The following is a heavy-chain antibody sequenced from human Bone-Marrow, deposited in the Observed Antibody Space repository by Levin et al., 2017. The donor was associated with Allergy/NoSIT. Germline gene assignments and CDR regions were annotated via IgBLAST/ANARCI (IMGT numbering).Heavy chain of an antibody. D-gene: IGHD3-10*01. J-gene: IGHJ4*02. CDR2: ISAYNGNT. Sequence: WASVKVSCKASGYTFTSYGISWVRQAPGQGLEWMGWISAYNGNTNYAQKLQGRVTMTTDTSTSTAYMELRSLRSDDTAVYYCARRAFYYYGSGSYVYFDYWGQGTLVTVSS. CDR3: ARRAFYYYGSGSYVYFDY. V-gene: IGHV1-18*01. CDR1: GYTFTSYG.